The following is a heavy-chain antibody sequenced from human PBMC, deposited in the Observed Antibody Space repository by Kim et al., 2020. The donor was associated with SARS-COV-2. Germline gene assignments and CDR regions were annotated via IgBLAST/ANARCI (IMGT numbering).Heavy chain of an antibody. CDR2: IYYSGRT. CDR1: GGSISSGGYY. Sequence: SETLSLTCTVSGGSISSGGYYWSWIRQHPGKGLEWIGYIYYSGRTYYNPSLKSRVTISVDTSKNQFSLKLSSVTAADTAVYYCARSAGGYCSSTSCLIFDYWGQGTLVTVSS. V-gene: IGHV4-31*03. D-gene: IGHD2-2*01. J-gene: IGHJ4*02. CDR3: ARSAGGYCSSTSCLIFDY.